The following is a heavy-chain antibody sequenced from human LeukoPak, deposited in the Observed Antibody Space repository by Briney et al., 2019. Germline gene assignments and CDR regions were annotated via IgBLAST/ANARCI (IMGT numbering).Heavy chain of an antibody. CDR2: FDAEDGET. V-gene: IGHV1-24*01. CDR1: GYTLTELS. Sequence: ASVKVSCKVSGYTLTELSMHWVRQAPGKGLEWMGGFDAEDGETIYAQKFQGRVTMTEDTSTDTAYMELSSLRSEDTAVYYCATENHIAVAGTDAFDIWGQGTMVTVSS. D-gene: IGHD6-19*01. CDR3: ATENHIAVAGTDAFDI. J-gene: IGHJ3*02.